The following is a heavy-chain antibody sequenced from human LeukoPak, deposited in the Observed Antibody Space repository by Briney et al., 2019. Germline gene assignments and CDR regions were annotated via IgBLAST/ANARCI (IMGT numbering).Heavy chain of an antibody. Sequence: GGSLRLSCAASGFPFSSYSMNWVRQAPGKGLEWVSSISSSSSYIYYADSVKGRFTISRDNAKNSLYLQMNSLRAEDTAVYYCARDAITYCGGDCYLKYFDYWGQGTLVTVSS. V-gene: IGHV3-21*01. J-gene: IGHJ4*02. D-gene: IGHD2-21*02. CDR2: ISSSSSYI. CDR3: ARDAITYCGGDCYLKYFDY. CDR1: GFPFSSYS.